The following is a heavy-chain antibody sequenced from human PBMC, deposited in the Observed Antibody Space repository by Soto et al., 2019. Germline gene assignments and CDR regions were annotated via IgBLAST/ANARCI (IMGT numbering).Heavy chain of an antibody. CDR2: IYCNDEQ. D-gene: IGHD6-13*01. J-gene: IGHJ6*02. CDR3: AHRLPGPSGYDV. CDR1: GFSLTSGVVG. V-gene: IGHV2-5*01. Sequence: SGPTLVNPTQTLTLTCTFSGFSLTSGVVGVGWIRQPPGEALEWLALIYCNDEQYYNPSLRNRLTITRDTSKNQVVLTMTNMDPVDTATYYCAHRLPGPSGYDVWGQGTTVTVSS.